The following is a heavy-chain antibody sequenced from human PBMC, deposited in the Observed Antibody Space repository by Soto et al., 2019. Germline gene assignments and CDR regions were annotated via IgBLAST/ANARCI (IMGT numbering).Heavy chain of an antibody. CDR2: ISGSGGST. V-gene: IGHV3-23*01. J-gene: IGHJ6*02. CDR3: AKDDYGDYLSYYYGMDV. CDR1: GFTFSSYA. D-gene: IGHD4-17*01. Sequence: GGSLRLSCAASGFTFSSYAMSWVRQAPGKGLEWVSAISGSGGSTYYADSVKGRFTISRDNSKNTLYLQMNSLRAEDTAVYYCAKDDYGDYLSYYYGMDVWGQGTTVTVSS.